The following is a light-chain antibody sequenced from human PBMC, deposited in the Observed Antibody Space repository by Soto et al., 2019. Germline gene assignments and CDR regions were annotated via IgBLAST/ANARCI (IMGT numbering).Light chain of an antibody. CDR2: STN. CDR3: VLYMGSGLWV. V-gene: IGLV8-61*01. Sequence: QTVVIQEPSFSVSPGGTVTLTCGLSSGSVSTSYYPSWYQQTPGQAPRTLIYSTNTRSSGVPDRFSGSILGNKAALTITGAQSDDESDYYCVLYMGSGLWVFGGGTKVTVL. J-gene: IGLJ3*02. CDR1: SGSVSTSYY.